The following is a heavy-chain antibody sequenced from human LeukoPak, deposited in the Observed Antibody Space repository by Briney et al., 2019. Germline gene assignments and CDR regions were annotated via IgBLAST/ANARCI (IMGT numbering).Heavy chain of an antibody. J-gene: IGHJ4*02. CDR1: GGSFSGYY. D-gene: IGHD3-16*01. Sequence: PSETLSLTCAVYGGSFSGYYWSWIRQPPGKGLEWIGEINHSGSTNYNPSLKSRVTISVDTSKNQFSLKLSSVTAADTAVYYCASRRRGTYYFDYWGQGTLVTVSS. V-gene: IGHV4-34*01. CDR2: INHSGST. CDR3: ASRRRGTYYFDY.